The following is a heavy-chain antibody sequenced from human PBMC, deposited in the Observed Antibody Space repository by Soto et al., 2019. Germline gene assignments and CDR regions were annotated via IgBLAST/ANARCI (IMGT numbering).Heavy chain of an antibody. D-gene: IGHD3-9*01. Sequence: QITLKESGPTLVKPTQTLTLTCTFSGFSLSTSGVGVGWIRQPPGKALEWLALIYWDDDKRYSPSLKSRLTSTKHPPKTQVVLTMPNMDPVHTATHYCAHTPCYDIWTGWYFDLWGRGTLVTVSS. V-gene: IGHV2-5*02. CDR3: AHTPCYDIWTGWYFDL. CDR2: IYWDDDK. J-gene: IGHJ2*01. CDR1: GFSLSTSGVG.